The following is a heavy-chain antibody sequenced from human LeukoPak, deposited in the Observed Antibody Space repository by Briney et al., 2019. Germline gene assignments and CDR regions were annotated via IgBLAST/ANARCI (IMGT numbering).Heavy chain of an antibody. CDR1: RGTFSSYA. J-gene: IGHJ4*02. CDR2: IIPILGIA. Sequence: SVKVSCKASRGTFSSYAINWVRQAPGQGLEWMGRIIPILGIANYAQKFQGRVTITADKSTSTAYMELSSLRSEDTAVYYCARGHGDPPDYWGQGTLVTVSS. V-gene: IGHV1-69*04. CDR3: ARGHGDPPDY. D-gene: IGHD4-17*01.